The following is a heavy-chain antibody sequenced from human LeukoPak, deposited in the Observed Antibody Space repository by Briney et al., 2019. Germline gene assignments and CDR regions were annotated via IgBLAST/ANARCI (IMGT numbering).Heavy chain of an antibody. Sequence: GGSLRLSGAASGFTFSSYGMHWVRQAPGKGLEWVAVIWYDGSNKYYADSVKGRFTISRDNSKNTLYLQMNSLRAEDTAVYYCARGDTVSDAFDIWGQGTMVTVSS. V-gene: IGHV3-33*01. CDR3: ARGDTVSDAFDI. CDR2: IWYDGSNK. D-gene: IGHD4-17*01. CDR1: GFTFSSYG. J-gene: IGHJ3*02.